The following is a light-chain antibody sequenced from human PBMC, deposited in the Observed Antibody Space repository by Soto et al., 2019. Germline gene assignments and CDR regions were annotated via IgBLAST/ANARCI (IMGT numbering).Light chain of an antibody. CDR1: QSISSW. J-gene: IGKJ1*01. CDR2: KAS. Sequence: DIQMTQSPSTLSASVVDRVTITFRASQSISSWLAWYQQKPGKAPKLLIYKASSLESGVPSRFSGSGSGSEFTLTISSLQPDDFATYYCQQYNSYSTFGQGTKVDIK. CDR3: QQYNSYST. V-gene: IGKV1-5*03.